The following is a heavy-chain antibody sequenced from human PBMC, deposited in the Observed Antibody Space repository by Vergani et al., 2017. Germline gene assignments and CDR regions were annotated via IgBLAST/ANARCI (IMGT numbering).Heavy chain of an antibody. J-gene: IGHJ5*02. Sequence: EVQLVESGGGLVPPGRSLRLSCAASGFSFGDYAMTWVRQAPGKGLEWVANIKQDGSEKYYVDSVKGRFTISRDNAKNSLYLQMNSLRAEDTAVYYCARDESVAAYNWFDPWGQGTLVTVSS. CDR1: GFSFGDYA. CDR3: ARDESVAAYNWFDP. CDR2: IKQDGSEK. V-gene: IGHV3-7*01. D-gene: IGHD6-19*01.